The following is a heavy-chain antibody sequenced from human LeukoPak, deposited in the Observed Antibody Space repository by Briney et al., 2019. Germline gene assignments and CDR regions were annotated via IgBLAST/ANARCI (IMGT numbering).Heavy chain of an antibody. D-gene: IGHD6-13*01. CDR2: ISGSGSST. V-gene: IGHV3-23*01. CDR1: GFTFSTYD. Sequence: QPGGSLRLSCAASGFTFSTYDMTWVRQAPGKGLEWVSGISGSGSSTFYAESVKGRFTISRENSKKTLYLQMNSLRAEDTAVYYCAKELGRAADGTSYWGQGTLVTVSS. CDR3: AKELGRAADGTSY. J-gene: IGHJ4*02.